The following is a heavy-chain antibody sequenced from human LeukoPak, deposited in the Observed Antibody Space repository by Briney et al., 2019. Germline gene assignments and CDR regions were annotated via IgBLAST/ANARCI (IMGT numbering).Heavy chain of an antibody. J-gene: IGHJ6*03. CDR1: GFTFSSYD. Sequence: PGGSLRLSCAASGFTFSSYDMHWVRQAPGKGLEWVAVIWYGGSNKYYADSVKGRFTISRDNSKNTLYLQMNSLRAEDTAVYYCAKDRGYCSSTSCYYYYYYMDVWGKGTTVTVSS. V-gene: IGHV3-30*02. CDR2: IWYGGSNK. CDR3: AKDRGYCSSTSCYYYYYYMDV. D-gene: IGHD2-2*01.